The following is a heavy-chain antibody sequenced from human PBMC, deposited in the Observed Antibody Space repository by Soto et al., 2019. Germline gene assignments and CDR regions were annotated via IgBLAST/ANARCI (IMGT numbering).Heavy chain of an antibody. CDR1: GGSISSSSYY. Sequence: SETLSLTCTVSGGSISSSSYYWGWIRQPPGKGLEWIGSIYYSGSTYYNPSLKSRVTISVDTSKNQFSLKLSSVTAADTALYYCARFGQLERPAPWGQGTLVTVSS. V-gene: IGHV4-39*01. J-gene: IGHJ5*02. CDR3: ARFGQLERPAP. CDR2: IYYSGST. D-gene: IGHD1-1*01.